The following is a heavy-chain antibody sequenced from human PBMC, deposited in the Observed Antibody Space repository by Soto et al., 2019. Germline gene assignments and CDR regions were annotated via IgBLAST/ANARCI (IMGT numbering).Heavy chain of an antibody. D-gene: IGHD5-12*01. V-gene: IGHV1-18*01. Sequence: GASVKVSCKASGYTFTSYGISWVRQAPGQGLEWMGWISAYNGNTNYAQKLQGRVTMTTDTSTSTAYMELRSLRSDDTAVYYCARVAGDIVATRADNWFDPWGQGTLVTVSS. J-gene: IGHJ5*02. CDR1: GYTFTSYG. CDR3: ARVAGDIVATRADNWFDP. CDR2: ISAYNGNT.